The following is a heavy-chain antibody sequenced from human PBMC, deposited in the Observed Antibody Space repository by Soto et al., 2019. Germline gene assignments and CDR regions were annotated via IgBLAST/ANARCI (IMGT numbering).Heavy chain of an antibody. V-gene: IGHV4-34*01. J-gene: IGHJ4*02. CDR3: VRDPWEADCGETGCFEGNF. D-gene: IGHD2-21*01. Sequence: SETLSLTCAVYGGSFNTYYWRWTWIRQPPGKGLEWIGEINHSGSTNYNPSLKSRVTISVYTSKKQSSLKLSSVTAADTAVYYCVRDPWEADCGETGCFEGNFWSQGTMVTVSS. CDR1: GGSFNTYY. CDR2: INHSGST.